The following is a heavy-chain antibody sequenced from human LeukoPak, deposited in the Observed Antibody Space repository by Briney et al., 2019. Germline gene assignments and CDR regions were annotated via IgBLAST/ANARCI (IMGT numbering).Heavy chain of an antibody. CDR1: GYSISSGYY. J-gene: IGHJ6*03. V-gene: IGHV4-38-2*01. CDR2: IYYSGST. CDR3: ARGLAAAVHYYYYYMDV. Sequence: SETLSLTCAVSGYSISSGYYWGWIRQPPGKGLEWIGNIYYSGSTNYNPSLKSRVTISVDTSKNQFSLKLSSVTAADTAVYYCARGLAAAVHYYYYYMDVWGKRTTVTVSS. D-gene: IGHD6-13*01.